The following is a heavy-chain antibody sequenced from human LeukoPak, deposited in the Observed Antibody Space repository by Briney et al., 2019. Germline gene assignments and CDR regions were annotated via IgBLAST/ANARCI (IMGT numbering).Heavy chain of an antibody. CDR1: GFIFSSYS. V-gene: IGHV3-23*01. CDR2: ISHSGGTT. Sequence: GGSLRLSCAASGFIFSSYSMNWVRQAPGKGPEWVSAISHSGGTTYYADSVKGRFTITRDNSKNTLYLQMNSLRAEDTAVYYCAKANVKYCSGGSCFDAFDIWGQGTMVTVSS. D-gene: IGHD2-15*01. CDR3: AKANVKYCSGGSCFDAFDI. J-gene: IGHJ3*02.